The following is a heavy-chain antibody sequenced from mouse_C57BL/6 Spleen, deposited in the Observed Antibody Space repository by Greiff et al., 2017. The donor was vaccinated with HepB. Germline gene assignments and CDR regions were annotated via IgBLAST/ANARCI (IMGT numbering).Heavy chain of an antibody. CDR2: IHPNSGST. J-gene: IGHJ4*01. CDR3: ARGDDGYHLSMDY. V-gene: IGHV1-64*01. Sequence: VQLQQPGAELVKPGASVKLSCKASGYTFTSYWMHWVKQRPGQGLEWIGMIHPNSGSTNYNEKFKSKATLTVDKSSSTAYMQLSSLTSEDSAVYYCARGDDGYHLSMDYWGQGTSVTVSS. D-gene: IGHD2-3*01. CDR1: GYTFTSYW.